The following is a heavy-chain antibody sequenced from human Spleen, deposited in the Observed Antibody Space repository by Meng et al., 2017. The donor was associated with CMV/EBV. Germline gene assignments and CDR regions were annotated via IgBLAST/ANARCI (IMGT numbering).Heavy chain of an antibody. V-gene: IGHV1-8*03. CDR3: ARGAMNDFWSGYYLGILQYYYYYGMDV. CDR1: GYTFTSYD. D-gene: IGHD3-3*01. Sequence: ASVKVSCKASGYTFTSYDINWVRQATGQGLEWMGWMNPNSGNTGYAQKFQGRVTITRNTSISTAYMELSSLRSEVTAVYYCARGAMNDFWSGYYLGILQYYYYYGMDVWGQGTTVTVSS. J-gene: IGHJ6*02. CDR2: MNPNSGNT.